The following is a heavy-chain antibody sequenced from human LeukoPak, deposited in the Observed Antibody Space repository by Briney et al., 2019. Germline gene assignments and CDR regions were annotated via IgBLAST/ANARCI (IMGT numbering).Heavy chain of an antibody. Sequence: GRSPRLSCAASGFTFSSYAMHWVRQAPGKGLEWVAVISYDGSNKYYADSVKGRFTISRDNSKNTLYLQMNSLRAEDTAVYYCARTSAMRQWLVVSEESASFDYWGQGTLVTVSS. CDR3: ARTSAMRQWLVVSEESASFDY. V-gene: IGHV3-30*04. CDR2: ISYDGSNK. CDR1: GFTFSSYA. J-gene: IGHJ4*02. D-gene: IGHD6-19*01.